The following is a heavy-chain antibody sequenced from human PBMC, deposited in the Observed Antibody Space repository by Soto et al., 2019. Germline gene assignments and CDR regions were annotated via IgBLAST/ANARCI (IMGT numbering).Heavy chain of an antibody. Sequence: PGASLRISCKASGYSFTSYWIGWVRQMPGKGLEWMGIIYPGDSDTRYSPSFQGQVTTSVERSISTAYLQWSSLKASDTAMYYCARQYYYDTTGPAPLFDYWGQGTLVTVSS. CDR2: IYPGDSDT. D-gene: IGHD3-22*01. CDR1: GYSFTSYW. V-gene: IGHV5-51*01. J-gene: IGHJ4*02. CDR3: ARQYYYDTTGPAPLFDY.